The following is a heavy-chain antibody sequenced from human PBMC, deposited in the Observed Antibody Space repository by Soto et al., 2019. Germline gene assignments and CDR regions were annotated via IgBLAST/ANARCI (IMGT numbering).Heavy chain of an antibody. D-gene: IGHD5-12*01. Sequence: ASVKVSCKASGYTFTSYAMHWVRQAPGQRLEWMGWINAGNGNTKYSQKFQGRVTITRDTSASTAYMELSSLRSEDTAVYYCARDLDSGYDTFDYWGQGTLVTVSS. CDR1: GYTFTSYA. V-gene: IGHV1-3*01. CDR2: INAGNGNT. CDR3: ARDLDSGYDTFDY. J-gene: IGHJ4*02.